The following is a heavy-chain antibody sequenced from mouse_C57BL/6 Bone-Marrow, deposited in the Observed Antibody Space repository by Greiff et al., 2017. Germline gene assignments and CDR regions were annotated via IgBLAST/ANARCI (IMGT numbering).Heavy chain of an antibody. Sequence: VKLQESGAELVMPGASVKLSCKASGYTFTSYWMHWVKQRPGQGLEWIGEIDPSDSYTNYNQKFKGKSTLTVDKSSSTAYMQLSSLTSEDSAVYYCATTGRFAYWGQGTLVTVSA. V-gene: IGHV1-69*01. CDR1: GYTFTSYW. J-gene: IGHJ3*01. CDR3: ATTGRFAY. CDR2: IDPSDSYT.